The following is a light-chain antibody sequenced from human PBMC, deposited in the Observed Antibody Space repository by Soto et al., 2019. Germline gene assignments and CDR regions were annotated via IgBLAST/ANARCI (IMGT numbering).Light chain of an antibody. Sequence: NVLTQSPGTLSLSPGEGATLSCRASQSISSNYLACYHQKPGQAPRLLIYGASSRATDIPGRFRGSGSGRDFVLNISRLEPEDFGMYYCQQYSSSPRTVGQGTKVEIK. CDR2: GAS. V-gene: IGKV3-20*01. CDR3: QQYSSSPRT. CDR1: QSISSNY. J-gene: IGKJ1*01.